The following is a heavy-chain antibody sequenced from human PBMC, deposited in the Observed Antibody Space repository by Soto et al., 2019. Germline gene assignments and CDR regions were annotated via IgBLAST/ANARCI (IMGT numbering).Heavy chain of an antibody. J-gene: IGHJ6*02. D-gene: IGHD3-3*01. Sequence: GGSLRLSCAASGFTVSSNYMSWVRQAPGKGLEWVSVVYSGGSTYYADSVKGRFTISRDNSKNTLYLDMNSLRAEDTAVYYCARDGDSYYGMDAWGQGTTVTVSS. CDR2: VYSGGST. CDR3: ARDGDSYYGMDA. CDR1: GFTVSSNY. V-gene: IGHV3-53*01.